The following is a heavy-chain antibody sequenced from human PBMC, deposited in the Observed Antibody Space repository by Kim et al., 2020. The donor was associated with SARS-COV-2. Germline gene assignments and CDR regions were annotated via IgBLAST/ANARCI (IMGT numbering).Heavy chain of an antibody. D-gene: IGHD4-17*01. CDR2: IYYSGST. CDR1: GGSISSYY. J-gene: IGHJ1*01. V-gene: IGHV4-59*01. CDR3: ASVYYYGGNSYFQH. Sequence: SETLSLTCTVSGGSISSYYWSWIRQPPGKGLEWIGYIYYSGSTNYNPSLKSRVTISVDTSKNQFSLKLSSVTAADTAVYYCASVYYYGGNSYFQHWGQGTLVTVSS.